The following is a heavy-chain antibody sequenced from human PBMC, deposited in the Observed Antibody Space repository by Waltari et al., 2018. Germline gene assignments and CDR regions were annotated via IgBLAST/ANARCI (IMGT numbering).Heavy chain of an antibody. Sequence: QVQLQQWGAGLLKPSETLSLTCAVYGGSFSGYYWSWIRQPPGKGLEWIGEINHSGSTNYNPSLKSRVTISVDTSKNQFSLKLSSVTAADTAVYYCARVTGIWFGELFIDYWGQGTLVIVSS. D-gene: IGHD3-10*01. CDR2: INHSGST. J-gene: IGHJ4*02. CDR3: ARVTGIWFGELFIDY. V-gene: IGHV4-34*01. CDR1: GGSFSGYY.